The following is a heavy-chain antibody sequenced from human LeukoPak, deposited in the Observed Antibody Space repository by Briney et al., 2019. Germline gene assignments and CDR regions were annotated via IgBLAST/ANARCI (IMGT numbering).Heavy chain of an antibody. CDR2: ISAYNGNT. J-gene: IGHJ5*02. D-gene: IGHD1-26*01. CDR1: GYTFTIYG. CDR3: ARDWWVGANWFDP. V-gene: IGHV1-18*01. Sequence: GASVTLSCTASGYTFTIYGISWVRQAPGQGLEWMGWISAYNGNTNYAQKLQGRVTMTTDTSTSTAYMELRSLRSDDTAVYYCARDWWVGANWFDPWGQGTLVTVSS.